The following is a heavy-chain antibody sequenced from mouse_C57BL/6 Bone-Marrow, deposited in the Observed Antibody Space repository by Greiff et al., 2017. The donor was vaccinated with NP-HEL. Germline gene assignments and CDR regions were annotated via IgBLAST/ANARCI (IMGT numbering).Heavy chain of an antibody. V-gene: IGHV1-78*01. Sequence: QVQLQQSDAELVKPGASVKISCKVSGYTFTDHTIHWMKQRPEQGLEWIGYIYPRDGSTKYNEKFKGKATLTADKSSSTAYMQLNNLTSEDSAVYFCESWGSSYLYYFDYWGQGTTLTVSS. CDR3: ESWGSSYLYYFDY. J-gene: IGHJ2*01. CDR2: IYPRDGST. D-gene: IGHD1-1*01. CDR1: GYTFTDHT.